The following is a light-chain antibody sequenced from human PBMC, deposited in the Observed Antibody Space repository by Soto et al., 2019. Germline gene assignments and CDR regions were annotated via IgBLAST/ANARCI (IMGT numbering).Light chain of an antibody. CDR2: GAS. CDR3: QQYHIWPSWT. Sequence: EIVLTQSPATLSVSLRDSATLSFRPGQSVSLSLAWYQMRPGQPPRLLIYGASTRATDIPARFRGTGSGTDFTLTISSLQSEDFAFYFCQQYHIWPSWTFGQGTKVDIK. J-gene: IGKJ1*01. V-gene: IGKV3-15*01. CDR1: QSVSLS.